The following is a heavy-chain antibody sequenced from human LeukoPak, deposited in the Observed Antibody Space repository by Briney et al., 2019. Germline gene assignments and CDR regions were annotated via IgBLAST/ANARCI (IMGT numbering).Heavy chain of an antibody. Sequence: GGSLRLSCAASGLIFSSYTMNWVRQAPGEGLEWVSSISSSGTYIYYADSVKGRFTISRDNAKNSLYLQMNSLRAEDTAVYYCAKDLRGYSYGFHYWGQGTLVTVSS. J-gene: IGHJ4*02. CDR3: AKDLRGYSYGFHY. CDR2: ISSSGTYI. D-gene: IGHD5-18*01. V-gene: IGHV3-21*01. CDR1: GLIFSSYT.